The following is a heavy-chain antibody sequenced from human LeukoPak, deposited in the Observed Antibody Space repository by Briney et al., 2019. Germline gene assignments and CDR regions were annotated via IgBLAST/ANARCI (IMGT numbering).Heavy chain of an antibody. CDR3: ARIKGYFDSGNYYGFFDY. CDR2: ISYDGSNK. CDR1: GFTFSSYA. D-gene: IGHD3-10*01. V-gene: IGHV3-30*07. J-gene: IGHJ4*02. Sequence: PGRSPRLSCAASGFTFSSYAMHWVRQAPGKGLEWVAVISYDGSNKYYADSVKGRFTISRDNSKNTLYLQMKSLRAEDTAVYHCARIKGYFDSGNYYGFFDYWGQGTLVTVSS.